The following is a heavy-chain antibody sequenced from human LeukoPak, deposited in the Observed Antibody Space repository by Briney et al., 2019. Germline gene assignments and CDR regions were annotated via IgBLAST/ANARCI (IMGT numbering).Heavy chain of an antibody. D-gene: IGHD1-26*01. J-gene: IGHJ4*02. V-gene: IGHV3-30*04. Sequence: PGGSLRLSCAASGFTFSSYSMHWVRQAPGKGLEWVAAISYDGSNKYHADSVKGRFTISRDNAKNSLYLQMNSLRDEDTALYYCAKGPIMGATENYFDYWGQGTLVTVSS. CDR1: GFTFSSYS. CDR2: ISYDGSNK. CDR3: AKGPIMGATENYFDY.